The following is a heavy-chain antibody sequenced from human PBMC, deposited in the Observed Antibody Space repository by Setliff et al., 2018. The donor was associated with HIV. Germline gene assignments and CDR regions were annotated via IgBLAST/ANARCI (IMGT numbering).Heavy chain of an antibody. D-gene: IGHD4-17*01. CDR3: ARVETTGTIYLDY. Sequence: SETLSLTCAVSGFSISSGFFWGWVRQPPGKGLEWIGSIYQSGTTYYNPALKSRVTISVDTSKNQFSLRLTSVTAADTAVYFCARVETTGTIYLDYWGQGTLVTVSS. CDR2: IYQSGTT. J-gene: IGHJ4*02. CDR1: GFSISSGFF. V-gene: IGHV4-38-2*01.